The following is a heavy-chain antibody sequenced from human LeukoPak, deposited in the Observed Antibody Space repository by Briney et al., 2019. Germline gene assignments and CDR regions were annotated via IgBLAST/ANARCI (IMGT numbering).Heavy chain of an antibody. D-gene: IGHD3-10*01. Sequence: ASVKVSCKASGYTFTSYAMHWVRQAPGQRLEWMGWINAGNGNTKYSQKFQGRVTITRDTSASTAYMELSSLRSEDTAVYYCAREDYGSGSYYYWGQGTLDTVSS. CDR3: AREDYGSGSYYY. CDR1: GYTFTSYA. J-gene: IGHJ4*02. V-gene: IGHV1-3*01. CDR2: INAGNGNT.